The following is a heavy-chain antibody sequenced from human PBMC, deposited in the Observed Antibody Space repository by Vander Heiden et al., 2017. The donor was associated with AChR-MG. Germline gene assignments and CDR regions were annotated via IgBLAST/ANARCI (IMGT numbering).Heavy chain of an antibody. CDR3: ANLFLWSGSNYYYGMDV. CDR2: ISWNSGSI. D-gene: IGHD3-3*01. V-gene: IGHV3-9*01. Sequence: EVQLVESGGGLVQPGRSLRLSCAASGFTFDDYALHWVRQAPGKGLEWVSGISWNSGSIGYADSVKGRFTISRDNAKNSLYLQMNSLRAEDTALYYCANLFLWSGSNYYYGMDVWGQGTTVTVSS. J-gene: IGHJ6*02. CDR1: GFTFDDYA.